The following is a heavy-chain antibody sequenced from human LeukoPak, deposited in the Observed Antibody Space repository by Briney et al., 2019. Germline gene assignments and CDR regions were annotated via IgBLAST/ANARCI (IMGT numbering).Heavy chain of an antibody. CDR2: IWYDGSNK. D-gene: IGHD3-22*01. CDR3: ARDYDSSGYLPQSNWFDP. Sequence: GGSLRLSCVASGFTFSSYGMHWVRQAPGKGLEWVAVIWYDGSNKYYADSVKGRFTISRDNSKNTLYLQMNSLRAEDTAVYYCARDYDSSGYLPQSNWFDPWGQGTLVTVSS. J-gene: IGHJ5*02. CDR1: GFTFSSYG. V-gene: IGHV3-33*08.